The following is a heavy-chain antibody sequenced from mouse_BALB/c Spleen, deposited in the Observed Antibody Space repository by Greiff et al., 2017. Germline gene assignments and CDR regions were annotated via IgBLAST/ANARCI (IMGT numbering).Heavy chain of an antibody. J-gene: IGHJ3*01. V-gene: IGHV1-15*01. CDR2: IDPETGGT. CDR3: TRGDGNYLLVAY. CDR1: GYTFTDYD. D-gene: IGHD2-1*01. Sequence: VQLQQSGAELVRPGASVTLSCKASGYTFTDYDMHWVKQTPVHGLEWIGAIDPETGGTAYNQKFKGKATLTADKSSSTAYMELRSRTSEDSAVYYCTRGDGNYLLVAYWGQGTLVTVSA.